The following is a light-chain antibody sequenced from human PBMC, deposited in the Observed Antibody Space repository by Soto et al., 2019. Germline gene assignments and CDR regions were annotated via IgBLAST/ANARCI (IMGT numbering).Light chain of an antibody. CDR1: QSISTW. V-gene: IGKV1-5*01. J-gene: IGKJ2*01. CDR3: QQYNYSPYT. CDR2: GAS. Sequence: DIQMTQSPSTLSASVGDRVTITCRASQSISTWLAWYHQKPGKAPKLLISGASSLESGVPSRFSGSGSGTEFSLAISSLQPDDFATYYCQQYNYSPYTFGEGTKLEIK.